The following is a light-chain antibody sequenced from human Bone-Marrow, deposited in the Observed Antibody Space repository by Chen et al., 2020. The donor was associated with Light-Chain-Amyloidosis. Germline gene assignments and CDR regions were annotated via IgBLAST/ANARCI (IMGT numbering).Light chain of an antibody. CDR3: SSYTITNTLV. CDR2: EVT. J-gene: IGLJ1*01. V-gene: IGLV2-14*01. Sequence: QSALTQPASVSGSPGQSITISCTGTSSDVGGDNHVSWYPQHPDKAPKLMIYEVTNRPSWVPDRFSCSKSDNTASLTISGLQTEDEADYFCSSYTITNTLVFGSGTRVTVL. CDR1: SSDVGGDNH.